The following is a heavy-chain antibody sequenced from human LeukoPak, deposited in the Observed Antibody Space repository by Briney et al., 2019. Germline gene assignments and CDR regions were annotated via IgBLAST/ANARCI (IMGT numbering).Heavy chain of an antibody. J-gene: IGHJ4*02. Sequence: GGSLRLSCVASRSTFSSYAMHWVRQAPGKGLEWVAVISYDGSNKYYADSVKGRFTISRDNSKNTLYLQMNSLRAEDTAVYYCARAARGFDYWGQGTLVTVSS. CDR3: ARAARGFDY. D-gene: IGHD6-6*01. V-gene: IGHV3-30-3*01. CDR2: ISYDGSNK. CDR1: RSTFSSYA.